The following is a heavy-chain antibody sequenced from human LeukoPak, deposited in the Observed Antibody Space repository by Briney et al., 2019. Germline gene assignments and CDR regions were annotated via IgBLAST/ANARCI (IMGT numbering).Heavy chain of an antibody. J-gene: IGHJ6*02. CDR2: WYYSGST. Sequence: NPSETLSLTCTVSGASISSTNYYCAWIRQPPGKGLEWITSWYYSGSTYYNPSLKSRVTVSVDTSKSQFSLKLSSVTAADTAVYYCARHRGTRLGELFDMDVWGQGTTVTVSS. CDR1: GASISSTNYY. D-gene: IGHD3-10*01. V-gene: IGHV4-39*01. CDR3: ARHRGTRLGELFDMDV.